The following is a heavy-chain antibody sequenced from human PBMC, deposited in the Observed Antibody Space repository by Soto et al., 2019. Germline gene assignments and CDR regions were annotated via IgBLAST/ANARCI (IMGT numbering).Heavy chain of an antibody. CDR2: IKQDGSEK. V-gene: IGHV3-7*01. CDR3: ASDSEGYYYYYMDV. CDR1: GFTFSSYW. D-gene: IGHD3-10*01. J-gene: IGHJ6*03. Sequence: PGGSLRLSCAASGFTFSSYWMSWVRQAPGKGLEWVANIKQDGSEKYYVDSVKGRFTISRDNAKNSLYLQMNSLRAEDTAVYYCASDSEGYYYYYMDVWGKGTTVTVSS.